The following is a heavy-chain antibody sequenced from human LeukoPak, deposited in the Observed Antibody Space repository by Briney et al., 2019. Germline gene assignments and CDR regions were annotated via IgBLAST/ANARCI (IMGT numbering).Heavy chain of an antibody. D-gene: IGHD3-9*01. CDR1: GFTFSSYS. CDR3: ATILTGYYTADFNSDY. CDR2: ISSSSSYI. J-gene: IGHJ4*02. Sequence: GGSLRLSCAASGFTFSSYSMNWVRQAPGKGLEWVSSISSSSSYIYYADSVKGRFTISRDNAKNSLYLQMNSLRAEDTAVYYCATILTGYYTADFNSDYWGQGTLVTVSS. V-gene: IGHV3-21*01.